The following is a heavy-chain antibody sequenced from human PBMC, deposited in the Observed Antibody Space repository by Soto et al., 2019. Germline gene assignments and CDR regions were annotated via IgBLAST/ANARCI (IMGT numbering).Heavy chain of an antibody. CDR3: AKDRRGAYCSGGICYSPDY. D-gene: IGHD2-15*01. J-gene: IGHJ4*02. V-gene: IGHV3-23*01. CDR2: ISGTGGT. Sequence: EVQLWESGGGLVQPGGSLRLSCAVSGFTFSSHVMSWVRQAPGKGLEWVSAISGTGGTYYADSVKGRFTISRDNSKNAQYLQMHNLRDEDTAVYYCAKDRRGAYCSGGICYSPDYWGQGTLVIVSS. CDR1: GFTFSSHV.